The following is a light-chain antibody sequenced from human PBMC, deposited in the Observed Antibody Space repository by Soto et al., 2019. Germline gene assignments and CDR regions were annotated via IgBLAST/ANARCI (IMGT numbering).Light chain of an antibody. CDR1: QSVSSS. Sequence: EIVMTQSPATLSVSPGERATLSCRASQSVSSSLAWYQQQPGQAPRLVIYGASTRATGIPARFSGSGSGTEFTLTISSLEFGDSAVYYCQQYNNWWTFGQGTKVDIK. V-gene: IGKV3-15*01. J-gene: IGKJ1*01. CDR2: GAS. CDR3: QQYNNWWT.